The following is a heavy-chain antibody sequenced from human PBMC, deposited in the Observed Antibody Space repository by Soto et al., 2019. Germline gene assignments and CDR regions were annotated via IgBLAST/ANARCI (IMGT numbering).Heavy chain of an antibody. V-gene: IGHV3-23*01. CDR2: ISGSGESI. CDR1: GFIFSDYA. D-gene: IGHD6-13*01. CDR3: ARDRHGSDWYTYYFYTLAV. J-gene: IGHJ6*02. Sequence: EVQLLESGGGLVQPGESLGLSCAASGFIFSDYAMTWVRQAPGKGLEWVSGISGSGESIYYADSVEGRFTISRDNSKNTLYLQMNSLRGEDTAVYYCARDRHGSDWYTYYFYTLAVWGQGTTVTASS.